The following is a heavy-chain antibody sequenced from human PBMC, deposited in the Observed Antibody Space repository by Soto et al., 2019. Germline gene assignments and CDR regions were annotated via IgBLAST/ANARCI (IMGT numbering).Heavy chain of an antibody. J-gene: IGHJ4*02. CDR1: GGSISSGGYY. V-gene: IGHV4-31*03. Sequence: QVQLQESGPGLVKPSQTLSLTCTVSGGSISSGGYYWSWIRQHPGKGLEWIGYIYYSGSTDYNPSLKPRVTISVDTSKNQSSLKLSSVTAADTAVYYCARVGSGPQLGLFDYCGQGTLVTVSS. CDR3: ARVGSGPQLGLFDY. CDR2: IYYSGST. D-gene: IGHD1-1*01.